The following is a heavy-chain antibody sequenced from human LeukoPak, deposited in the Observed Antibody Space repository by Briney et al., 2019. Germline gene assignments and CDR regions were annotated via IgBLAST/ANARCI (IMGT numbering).Heavy chain of an antibody. CDR3: ARLTMVRGVIYGTDWYFDL. D-gene: IGHD3-10*01. CDR2: IYYSGST. Sequence: SETLSLTCTVSGGSISSYYWSWIRQPPGKGLEWLGYIYYSGSTNYNPSLKSRVTISVDTSKNQFSLKLSSVTAADTAVYYCARLTMVRGVIYGTDWYFDLWGRGTLVTVSS. J-gene: IGHJ2*01. V-gene: IGHV4-59*01. CDR1: GGSISSYY.